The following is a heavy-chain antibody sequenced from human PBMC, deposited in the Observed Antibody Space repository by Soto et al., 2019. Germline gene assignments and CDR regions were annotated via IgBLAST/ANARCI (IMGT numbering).Heavy chain of an antibody. CDR2: VSSTGST. CDR3: ARLGAYYQSLDP. Sequence: SETLSLTCTVSGASITQYYWNWIRQSPGKGLEWIVSVSSTGSTVYNPSLTSRVTVSLDTSKNQFSLTLNSVTAADTAVYYCARLGAYYQSLDPWGPGTLVT. V-gene: IGHV4-4*08. CDR1: GASITQYY. D-gene: IGHD2-21*01. J-gene: IGHJ5*02.